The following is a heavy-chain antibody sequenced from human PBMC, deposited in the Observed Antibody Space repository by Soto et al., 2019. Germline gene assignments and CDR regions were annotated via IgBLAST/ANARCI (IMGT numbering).Heavy chain of an antibody. D-gene: IGHD5-18*01. V-gene: IGHV4-34*01. J-gene: IGHJ6*02. CDR2: INHSGST. CDR1: GGAFSGYY. Sequence: KASETLSLTCAVYGGAFSGYYLSWIRQPPGKGLEWIGEINHSGSTNYNPSLKSRVTISVDTSKNQFSLKLSSVTAADTAVYYCARGGPGLSRIHYYYGTDVWGQGTTVTVYS. CDR3: ARGGPGLSRIHYYYGTDV.